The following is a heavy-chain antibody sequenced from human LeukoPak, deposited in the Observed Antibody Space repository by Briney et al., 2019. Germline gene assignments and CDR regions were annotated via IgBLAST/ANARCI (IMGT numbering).Heavy chain of an antibody. CDR1: GYTFTSNY. J-gene: IGHJ4*02. V-gene: IGHV1-46*01. CDR3: ARDQEGFDY. Sequence: ASVKVSCKASGYTFTSNYIHWVRQAPGQGLEWMGMIYPRDGSTSYAQKFQGRVAVTRDTSTSTVHMELSGLRSEDTAVYCCARDQEGFDYWGQGTLVTVSS. CDR2: IYPRDGST.